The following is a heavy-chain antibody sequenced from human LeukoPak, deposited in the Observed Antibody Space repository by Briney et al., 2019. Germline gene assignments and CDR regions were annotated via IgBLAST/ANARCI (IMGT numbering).Heavy chain of an antibody. Sequence: GGSLRLSCAASGFTFSSYGMHWVRQAPGKGLEWVAFIRYDGSNKYYADSVKGRFTISRDNSKNTLYLQMNSLRAEDTAAYYCAKGYYFDILSGYSSLDSWGQGTLVTVSS. V-gene: IGHV3-30*02. D-gene: IGHD3-9*01. CDR1: GFTFSSYG. CDR3: AKGYYFDILSGYSSLDS. CDR2: IRYDGSNK. J-gene: IGHJ4*02.